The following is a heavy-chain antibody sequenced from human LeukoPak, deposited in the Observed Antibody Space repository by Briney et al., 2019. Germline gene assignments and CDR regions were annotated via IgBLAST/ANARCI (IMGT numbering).Heavy chain of an antibody. J-gene: IGHJ4*02. CDR3: ARGRPIAAAGTRGFDY. CDR1: GYSFTSYD. V-gene: IGHV1-8*02. CDR2: MNPNSGNT. Sequence: ASVKVSCKASGYSFTSYDINWVRQATGQGLEWMGWMNPNSGNTGYAQKFQGRVTMTRNTSISTAYMELSSLRSEDTAVYYCARGRPIAAAGTRGFDYWGQGTLVTVSS. D-gene: IGHD6-13*01.